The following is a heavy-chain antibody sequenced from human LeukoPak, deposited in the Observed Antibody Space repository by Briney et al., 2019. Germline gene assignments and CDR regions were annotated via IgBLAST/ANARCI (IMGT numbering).Heavy chain of an antibody. J-gene: IGHJ4*02. V-gene: IGHV3-30*02. Sequence: TGGSLRLSCAASGFRFNSHGMHWVRQAPGKGLEWVTFIRFDETEKYYIDSVKGRFSISRDNSKNTVFLQMNSLRAEDTALYYCARDQGGYSYGAFDYWGQGILVTVSP. CDR3: ARDQGGYSYGAFDY. CDR2: IRFDETEK. CDR1: GFRFNSHG. D-gene: IGHD5-18*01.